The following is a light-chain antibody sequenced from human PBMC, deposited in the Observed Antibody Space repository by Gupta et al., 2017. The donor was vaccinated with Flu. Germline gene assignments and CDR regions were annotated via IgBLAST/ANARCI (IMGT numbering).Light chain of an antibody. V-gene: IGLV1-44*01. CDR3: AAWDESLNGYV. J-gene: IGLJ1*01. Sequence: CSGRSSNIGTITVKWYLHVPGTAHKLVIYSNDQRPSGVPDRFSGSKSGTSASLAIRGLQSEDEANYHCAAWDESLNGYVFGTGTKVTVL. CDR2: SND. CDR1: SSNIGTIT.